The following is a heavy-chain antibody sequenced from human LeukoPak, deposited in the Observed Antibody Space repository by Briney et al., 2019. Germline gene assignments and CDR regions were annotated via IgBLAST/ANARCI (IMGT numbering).Heavy chain of an antibody. J-gene: IGHJ5*02. CDR2: IYYSGST. Sequence: SETLSLTCTVSGGSISSYYWSWIRQPPGKGLEGIGYIYYSGSTNYNPSPKSRVTIPVDTSKNQFSLKLSSVTAADTAVYYCARVSGFWSGYPNWFDPWGQGTLVTVSS. CDR1: GGSISSYY. V-gene: IGHV4-59*01. CDR3: ARVSGFWSGYPNWFDP. D-gene: IGHD3-3*01.